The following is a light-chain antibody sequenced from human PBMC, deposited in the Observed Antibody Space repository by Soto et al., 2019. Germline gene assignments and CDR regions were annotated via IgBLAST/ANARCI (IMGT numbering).Light chain of an antibody. Sequence: DIRMTQSPSSLSASVGDRVTITCRASQSISHYLNWYQQKPGKAPKLLIYAASTLQSGVPSRFSGSGSGTDFTLTISSLQPEDFATYYCQQSYSTLALTFGGGTKVEIK. J-gene: IGKJ4*01. CDR1: QSISHY. CDR3: QQSYSTLALT. CDR2: AAS. V-gene: IGKV1-39*01.